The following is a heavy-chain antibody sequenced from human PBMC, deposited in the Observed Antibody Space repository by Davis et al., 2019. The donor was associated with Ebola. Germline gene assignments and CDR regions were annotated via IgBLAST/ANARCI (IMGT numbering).Heavy chain of an antibody. D-gene: IGHD3-22*01. Sequence: MPSETLSLTCTVSGGSISSYYWSWIRQPPGKGLEWIGEINHSGSTNYNPSLKSRVTISVDTSKNQFSLKLSSVTAADTAVYYCARGVYDRRLGYWGQGTLVTVSS. CDR2: INHSGST. CDR3: ARGVYDRRLGY. J-gene: IGHJ4*02. CDR1: GGSISSYY. V-gene: IGHV4-34*01.